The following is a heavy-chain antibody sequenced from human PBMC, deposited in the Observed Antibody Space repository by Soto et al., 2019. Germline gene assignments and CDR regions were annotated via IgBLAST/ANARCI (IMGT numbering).Heavy chain of an antibody. V-gene: IGHV3-66*01. D-gene: IGHD3-10*01. CDR1: GFTVSSNY. Sequence: EVQGVESGGGLVQPGGSLRLSCAASGFTVSSNYMSWVRQTPGKGLEWVSMIYSRGDIVYSDSVRGRFSVSRDNPKNTMRLQMTSLRVEDMAVYYCARDFGSDATGYYGMDVWGQGTTVTVSS. CDR2: IYSRGDI. J-gene: IGHJ6*02. CDR3: ARDFGSDATGYYGMDV.